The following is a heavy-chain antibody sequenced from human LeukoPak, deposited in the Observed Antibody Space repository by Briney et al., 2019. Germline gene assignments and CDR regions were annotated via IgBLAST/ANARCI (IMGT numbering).Heavy chain of an antibody. CDR2: ISSSSSNI. Sequence: PGGSLRLSCAASGFTFSSYNMNWVRQAPGKGLEWVSYISSSSSNIQYADSVKGRFTISRDNAKNSLYLQTNSLRDEDTAVYYCARSGDYGDYTGYWGQGTLVTVSS. CDR3: ARSGDYGDYTGY. D-gene: IGHD4-17*01. CDR1: GFTFSSYN. J-gene: IGHJ4*02. V-gene: IGHV3-48*02.